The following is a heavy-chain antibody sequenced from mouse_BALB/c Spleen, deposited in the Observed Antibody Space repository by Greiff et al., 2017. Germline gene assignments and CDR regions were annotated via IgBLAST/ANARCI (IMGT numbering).Heavy chain of an antibody. CDR3: ARFGNYVAY. D-gene: IGHD2-1*01. J-gene: IGHJ3*01. CDR2: ISSGGGST. Sequence: EVHLVESGGGLVKPGGSLKLSCAASGFAFSSYDMSWVRQTPEKRLEWVAYISSGGGSTYYPDTVKGRFTISRDNAKNTLYLQMSSLKSEDTAMYYCARFGNYVAYWGQGTLVTVSA. V-gene: IGHV5-12-1*01. CDR1: GFAFSSYD.